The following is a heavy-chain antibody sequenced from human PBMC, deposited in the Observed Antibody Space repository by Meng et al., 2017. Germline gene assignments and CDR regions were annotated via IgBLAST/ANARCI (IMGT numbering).Heavy chain of an antibody. CDR2: IYCRGST. CDR1: DQCSSRGGYY. Sequence: VQLEPSGPSLVKASVPLDLRWTITDQCSSRGGYYWSWHRQHTELGLKWIGYIYCRGSTHYHPSLKSRLTISVDTSQNHFFFNLSTVTAADTAVYYCPRDRVGGTLTQLEYWGQETLVTVSS. J-gene: IGHJ4*02. D-gene: IGHD1-26*01. V-gene: IGHV4-31*02. CDR3: PRDRVGGTLTQLEY.